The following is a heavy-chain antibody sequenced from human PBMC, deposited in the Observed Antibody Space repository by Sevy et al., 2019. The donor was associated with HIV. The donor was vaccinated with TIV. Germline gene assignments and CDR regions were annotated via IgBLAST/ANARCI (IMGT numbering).Heavy chain of an antibody. Sequence: GGSLRLSCAASGFTFSDYYVSWIRQAPGKGLEWVSYISRSGTTINYADSVKDRFTISRDNAKNSLYLQMNSLRAEDTAVYYCARENTMIEETGWFDPWGQGTLVTVSS. CDR3: ARENTMIEETGWFDP. CDR2: ISRSGTTI. V-gene: IGHV3-11*01. J-gene: IGHJ5*02. D-gene: IGHD3-22*01. CDR1: GFTFSDYY.